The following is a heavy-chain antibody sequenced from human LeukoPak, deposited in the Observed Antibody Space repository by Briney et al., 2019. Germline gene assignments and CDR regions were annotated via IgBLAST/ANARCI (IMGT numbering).Heavy chain of an antibody. J-gene: IGHJ4*02. CDR2: IKQDGSEK. V-gene: IGHV3-7*05. CDR3: ARDRLIAAAGTGFDY. D-gene: IGHD6-13*01. CDR1: GFTFSSYW. Sequence: GGSLRLSCAASGFTFSSYWMSWVRQAPGKGLEWVANIKQDGSEKYYVDSVKGRFTISRDNAKNSLHLQMNSLRAEDTAVYYCARDRLIAAAGTGFDYWGQGTLVTVSS.